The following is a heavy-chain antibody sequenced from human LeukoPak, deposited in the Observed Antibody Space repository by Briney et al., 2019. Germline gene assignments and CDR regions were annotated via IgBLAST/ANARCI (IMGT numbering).Heavy chain of an antibody. CDR2: INHSGST. J-gene: IGHJ6*02. V-gene: IGHV4-34*01. Sequence: SETLSLTCAVYGGSFSGYYWSWIRQPPGKGLEWIGEINHSGSTNYNPSLKSRVTISVDTSKNQFSLKLGSVTAADTVVYYCARNYYYYGMDVWGQGTTVTVSS. CDR3: ARNYYYYGMDV. CDR1: GGSFSGYY.